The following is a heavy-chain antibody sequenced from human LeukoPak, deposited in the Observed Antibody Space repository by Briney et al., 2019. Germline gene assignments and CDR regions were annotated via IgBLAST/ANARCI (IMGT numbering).Heavy chain of an antibody. D-gene: IGHD1-26*01. V-gene: IGHV1-69*05. J-gene: IGHJ4*02. Sequence: SVKVSCKASGGTFISYAISWVRQAPGQGLEWMGGIIPIFGTANYAQKFQGRVTITTDESTSTAYMELSSLRSEDTAVYYCARVMGSGSYCLFDYWGQGTLVTVSS. CDR1: GGTFISYA. CDR3: ARVMGSGSYCLFDY. CDR2: IIPIFGTA.